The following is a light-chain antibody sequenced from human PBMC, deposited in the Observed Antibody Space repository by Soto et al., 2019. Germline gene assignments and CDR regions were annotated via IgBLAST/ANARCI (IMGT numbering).Light chain of an antibody. Sequence: EIVLTQSPGTLSLSPGERATLSCRASQSVSSSYLAWYQQKPGQAPRLLSYGASSRATGIPDRFSGSGSGTEFPLTISSLEPEDFAVYSCQQYGSSPLAFGGGTKVEIK. CDR3: QQYGSSPLA. CDR1: QSVSSSY. J-gene: IGKJ4*01. CDR2: GAS. V-gene: IGKV3-20*01.